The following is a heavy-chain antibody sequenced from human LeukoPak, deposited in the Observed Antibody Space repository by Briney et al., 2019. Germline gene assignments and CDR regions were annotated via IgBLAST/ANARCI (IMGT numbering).Heavy chain of an antibody. CDR3: AKGFLYHFDY. J-gene: IGHJ4*02. CDR2: ISGSGGST. CDR1: GFTFRGFA. Sequence: PGGSLRLSCAASGFTFRGFAMTWVRQAPGKGLEWVSGISGSGGSTYYADSVKGRFTISRDNSKNTLYLQMNSLRAEDTAVYYCAKGFLYHFDYWGQGTLVTVSS. V-gene: IGHV3-23*01. D-gene: IGHD2-21*01.